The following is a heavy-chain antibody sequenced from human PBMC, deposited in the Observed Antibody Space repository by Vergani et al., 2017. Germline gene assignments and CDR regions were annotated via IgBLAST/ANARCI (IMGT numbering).Heavy chain of an antibody. CDR2: IKSKTDGGTT. CDR3: TTDHRQQRWLQSRAYFDY. Sequence: EVQLVESGGGLVKPGGSLRLSCAASGFTFSNAWMSWVRQAPGKGLEWVGRIKSKTDGGTTDYAAPVKGRFTISRDDSKNTLYLQMNSLKTEDTAVYYCTTDHRQQRWLQSRAYFDYWGQGTLVTVSS. J-gene: IGHJ4*02. CDR1: GFTFSNAW. V-gene: IGHV3-15*01. D-gene: IGHD5-24*01.